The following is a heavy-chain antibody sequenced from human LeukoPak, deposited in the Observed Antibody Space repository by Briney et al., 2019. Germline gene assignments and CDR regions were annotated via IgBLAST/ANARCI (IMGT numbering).Heavy chain of an antibody. V-gene: IGHV3-21*01. J-gene: IGHJ4*02. CDR1: GFTFSSYS. D-gene: IGHD2-15*01. CDR3: ARDREVVAATFDY. Sequence: GGSLRLSCAASGFTFSSYSMNWVRQAPGKGLXXXXXISSSSSYIYYADSVKGRFTISRDNAKNSLYLQMNSLRAEDTAVYYCARDREVVAATFDYWGQGTLVTVSS. CDR2: ISSSSSYI.